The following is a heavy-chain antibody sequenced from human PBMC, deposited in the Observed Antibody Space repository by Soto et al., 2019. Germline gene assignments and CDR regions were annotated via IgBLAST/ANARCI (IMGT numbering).Heavy chain of an antibody. V-gene: IGHV1-69*13. D-gene: IGHD2-21*02. CDR1: XGTFSSYA. CDR3: ARRAYCGGDCYNWFDP. Sequence: SVKVSCKASXGTFSSYAISWVRQAPGQGLEWMGGIIPIFGTANYAQKFQGRVTITADESTSTAYMELSSLRSEDTAVYYCARRAYCGGDCYNWFDPWGQGTLVTVSS. J-gene: IGHJ5*02. CDR2: IIPIFGTA.